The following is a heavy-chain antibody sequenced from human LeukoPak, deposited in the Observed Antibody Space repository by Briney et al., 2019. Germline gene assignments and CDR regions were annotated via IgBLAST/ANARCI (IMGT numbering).Heavy chain of an antibody. J-gene: IGHJ4*02. CDR1: GGSISSYY. CDR3: TGAFDY. Sequence: IPSETLSLTCTVSGGSISSYYWSWIRQPPGKGLEWIGRIYTSGNTNYNPSLKSRVTISVDTSKNQFSLRLSSVTAADTAVHYCTGAFDYWGQGTLVTVSS. CDR2: IYTSGNT. V-gene: IGHV4-4*08.